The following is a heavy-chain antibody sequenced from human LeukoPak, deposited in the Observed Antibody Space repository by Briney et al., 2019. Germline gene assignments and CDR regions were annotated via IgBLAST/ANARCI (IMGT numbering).Heavy chain of an antibody. V-gene: IGHV3-72*01. CDR1: GFTFSDHY. Sequence: GGSLRLSCAASGFTFSDHYIDWVRQAPGKGLEWVGRSRNKANGYTTEYAASVKGRFTISRDDSKNSVYLQMNSLKIEDTAVYYCARSPESGGNVFDIWGQGTMVTVCS. CDR3: ARSPESGGNVFDI. CDR2: SRNKANGYTT. J-gene: IGHJ3*02. D-gene: IGHD3-16*01.